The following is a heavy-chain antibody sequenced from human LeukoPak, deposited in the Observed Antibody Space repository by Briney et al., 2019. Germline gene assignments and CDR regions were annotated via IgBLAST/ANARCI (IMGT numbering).Heavy chain of an antibody. D-gene: IGHD1-26*01. CDR3: ATCYSGSYYVFDY. V-gene: IGHV3-21*01. CDR1: GLIFSSYG. Sequence: GGSLRLSCAASGLIFSSYGMHWVRQAPGKGLEWVSSISSGRSYIYYADSVKSRFTISRDNAKNSLYLQMNSLRAEDTGVYYCATCYSGSYYVFDYWGQGTLVTVSS. CDR2: ISSGRSYI. J-gene: IGHJ4*02.